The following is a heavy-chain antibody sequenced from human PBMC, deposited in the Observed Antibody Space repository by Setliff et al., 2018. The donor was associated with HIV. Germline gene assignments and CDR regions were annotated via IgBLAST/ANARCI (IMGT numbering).Heavy chain of an antibody. Sequence: ASVKVSCKASGYTFTSYAMHWVRQAPGQRLEWMGWINAGNGNTKYSQKFQGRVTITRDTSASTAYMELSSLRSEDTAVYYCARGVYCSGGSCSWRDLRTYGMDVWGQGTTVTVSS. V-gene: IGHV1-3*01. D-gene: IGHD2-15*01. CDR3: ARGVYCSGGSCSWRDLRTYGMDV. CDR2: INAGNGNT. J-gene: IGHJ6*02. CDR1: GYTFTSYA.